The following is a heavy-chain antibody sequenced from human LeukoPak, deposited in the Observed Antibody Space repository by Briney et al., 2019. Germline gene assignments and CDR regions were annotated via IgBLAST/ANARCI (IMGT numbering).Heavy chain of an antibody. CDR3: ARDLVPAAITDY. Sequence: PGGSLRLSCAASGFTFSSYSMNWVRQAPGKGLEWVSSISSSSSYIYHADSVKGRFTISRDNAKNSLYLQMNSLRAEDTAVYYCARDLVPAAITDYWGQGTLVTVSS. V-gene: IGHV3-21*01. J-gene: IGHJ4*02. CDR1: GFTFSSYS. CDR2: ISSSSSYI. D-gene: IGHD2-2*02.